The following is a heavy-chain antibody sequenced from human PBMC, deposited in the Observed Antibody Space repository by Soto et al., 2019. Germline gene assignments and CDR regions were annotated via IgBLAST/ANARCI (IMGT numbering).Heavy chain of an antibody. V-gene: IGHV4-39*07. CDR2: IYYSGST. J-gene: IGHJ4*02. Sequence: SETLSLTCTVSGGSISSSSYYWGWIRQPPGKGLEWIGSIYYSGSTYYNPSLKSRVTISVDTSKNQFSLKLSSVTAADTAVYYCARGRRDKRITIFGVVIGPFDYWGQGTLVTVSS. CDR1: GGSISSSSYY. CDR3: ARGRRDKRITIFGVVIGPFDY. D-gene: IGHD3-3*01.